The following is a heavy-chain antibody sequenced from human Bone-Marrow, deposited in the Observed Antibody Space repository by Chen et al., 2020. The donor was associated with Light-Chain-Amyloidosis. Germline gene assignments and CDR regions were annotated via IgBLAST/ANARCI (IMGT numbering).Heavy chain of an antibody. J-gene: IGHJ4*02. D-gene: IGHD1-20*01. CDR1: GFTFSSYW. CDR2: LKSDVSIT. Sequence: EVQLVESGGGLVQPGGSLRLSCAASGFTFSSYWIHWVRQAPGKGLVWVSRLKSDVSITSDADSVNGRFTISRDNPKNTLYLQMSSLRAGVTAVYYCTPQGVITGMRYWGQGTLVTVSS. CDR3: TPQGVITGMRY. V-gene: IGHV3-74*01.